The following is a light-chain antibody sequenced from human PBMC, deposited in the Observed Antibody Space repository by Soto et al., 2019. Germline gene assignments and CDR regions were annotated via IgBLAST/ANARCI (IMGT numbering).Light chain of an antibody. CDR2: EGS. CDR1: SSDVGTYNV. Sequence: QSALTQPASVSGSPGQSITISCTRTSSDVGTYNVVSWYQQHPGKAPKLIIYEGSRRPSGVSNRFSGSKSGNTASLTISGLQAEDEADYYCCSYAGGSTFVFGGGTKVTVL. J-gene: IGLJ2*01. CDR3: CSYAGGSTFV. V-gene: IGLV2-23*03.